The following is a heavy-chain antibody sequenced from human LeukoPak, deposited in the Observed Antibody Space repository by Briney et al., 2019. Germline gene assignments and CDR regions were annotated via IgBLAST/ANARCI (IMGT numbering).Heavy chain of an antibody. V-gene: IGHV1-69*01. Sequence: ASVKVSCKASGGTFSSYAISWVRQAPGQGLEWMGGIIPIFGTANYAQKFQGRVTITADESTSTAYMELSSLRSEDTAVYYCARGLKRQQLFVYWGQGTLVTVSS. J-gene: IGHJ4*02. CDR1: GGTFSSYA. CDR2: IIPIFGTA. D-gene: IGHD6-13*01. CDR3: ARGLKRQQLFVY.